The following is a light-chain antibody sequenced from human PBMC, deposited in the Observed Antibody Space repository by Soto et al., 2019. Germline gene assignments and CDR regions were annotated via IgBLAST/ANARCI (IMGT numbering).Light chain of an antibody. V-gene: IGKV1-5*03. CDR2: KAS. J-gene: IGKJ1*01. CDR3: QQYNSYPWT. CDR1: QSISSW. Sequence: DLQLTQSPSFLSATLGDRVTITCRASQSISSWLAWYQQKPGKAPKLLIYKASSLESGVPSRFSGSGSGTEFTLTISSLQPDDFATYYCQQYNSYPWTFGQGTKVAIK.